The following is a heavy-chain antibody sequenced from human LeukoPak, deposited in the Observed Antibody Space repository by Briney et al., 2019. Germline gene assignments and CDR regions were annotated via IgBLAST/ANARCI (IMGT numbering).Heavy chain of an antibody. V-gene: IGHV5-51*01. Sequence: GESLKISCKGSGYSFTNYWIGWVRQMPGKGPEWMGIIYPGDSDTRYSPSFQGQVTISADKSINTAYLQWSSLKASDTAMYYCTTAGDSSGYYQYYFDYWGQGTLVTVSS. CDR2: IYPGDSDT. CDR1: GYSFTNYW. CDR3: TTAGDSSGYYQYYFDY. D-gene: IGHD3-22*01. J-gene: IGHJ4*02.